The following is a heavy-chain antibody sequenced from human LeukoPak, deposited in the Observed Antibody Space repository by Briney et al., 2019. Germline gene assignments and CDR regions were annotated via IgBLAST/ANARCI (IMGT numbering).Heavy chain of an antibody. D-gene: IGHD2-21*02. CDR2: ISWNSGSI. V-gene: IGHV3-9*01. CDR3: ARSGDYSYFDY. Sequence: GGSLRLSCAASGFTFDDYAMHWVRQAPGKGLEWVSGISWNSGSIGYADSVKGRFTISRDNAKNTLYLQMNSLRAEDTAVYYCARSGDYSYFDYWGQGTLVTVSS. CDR1: GFTFDDYA. J-gene: IGHJ4*02.